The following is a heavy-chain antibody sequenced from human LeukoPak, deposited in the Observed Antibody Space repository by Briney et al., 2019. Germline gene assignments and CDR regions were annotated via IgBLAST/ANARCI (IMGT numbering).Heavy chain of an antibody. J-gene: IGHJ4*02. CDR1: EFTFSSYA. CDR3: AKIAETSGTYGQGFDY. V-gene: IGHV3-30*02. D-gene: IGHD1-26*01. Sequence: GGSLRLSCAASEFTFSSYAMHWVRQAPDKGLEWVAFIRYDGSNTYYADSVKGRFTISRDNSKNTLYLQMNSLRVEDTAVYYCAKIAETSGTYGQGFDYWGQGTLVTVSS. CDR2: IRYDGSNT.